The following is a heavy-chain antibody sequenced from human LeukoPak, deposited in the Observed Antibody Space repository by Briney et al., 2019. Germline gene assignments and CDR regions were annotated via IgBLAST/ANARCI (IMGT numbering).Heavy chain of an antibody. CDR2: ISSSGSTI. CDR1: GFTFSSYE. J-gene: IGHJ4*02. V-gene: IGHV3-48*03. CDR3: AKGITMVRGVISSESNFDY. D-gene: IGHD3-10*01. Sequence: GGSLRLSCAASGFTFSSYEMNWVRQAPGKGLEWVSYISSSGSTIYYADSVKGRFTISRDNSKNTLYLQMNSLRAEDTAVYYCAKGITMVRGVISSESNFDYWGQGTLVTVSS.